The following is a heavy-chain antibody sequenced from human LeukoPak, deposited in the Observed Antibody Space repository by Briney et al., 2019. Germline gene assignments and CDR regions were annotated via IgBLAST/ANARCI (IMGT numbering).Heavy chain of an antibody. J-gene: IGHJ5*02. CDR3: ARDVDIVVVPAAATGWFDP. D-gene: IGHD2-2*03. CDR1: GGSISSYY. Sequence: LETLSLTRTVSGGSISSYYWTWIRQPPGKGLEWIGNIYTSVSTNYNPSLRSRVTISVDTSKNQFSLKLSSVTAADTAVYYCARDVDIVVVPAAATGWFDPWGQGTLVTVSS. CDR2: IYTSVST. V-gene: IGHV4-4*09.